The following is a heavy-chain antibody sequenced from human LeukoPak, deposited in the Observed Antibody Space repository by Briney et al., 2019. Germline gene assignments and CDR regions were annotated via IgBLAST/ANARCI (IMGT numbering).Heavy chain of an antibody. CDR2: IYSGGST. CDR3: AKHPAYYYDTSGSY. J-gene: IGHJ4*02. Sequence: PGGSLRLSCAASGFTVSSNYMSWVRQAPGKGLEWVSVIYSGGSTYYADSVKGRFTISRDNSKNTLYLQMNSLRAEDTAVYYCAKHPAYYYDTSGSYWGQGTLVTVSS. V-gene: IGHV3-66*04. CDR1: GFTVSSNY. D-gene: IGHD3-22*01.